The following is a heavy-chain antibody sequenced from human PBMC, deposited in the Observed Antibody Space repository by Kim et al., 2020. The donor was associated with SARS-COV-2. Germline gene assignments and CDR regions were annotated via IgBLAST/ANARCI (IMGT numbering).Heavy chain of an antibody. Sequence: SETLSLTCTVSGGSISSSGYYWGWIRQPPGKGLEWIGSIYYSGSTYYNPSLKSRVTISVDPSKNQFSLNLSSVTAADSAVYYCARHTGPVTYYYDSSPDYWGQGTLVTVSS. D-gene: IGHD3-22*01. CDR3: ARHTGPVTYYYDSSPDY. CDR1: GGSISSSGYY. J-gene: IGHJ4*02. V-gene: IGHV4-39*01. CDR2: IYYSGST.